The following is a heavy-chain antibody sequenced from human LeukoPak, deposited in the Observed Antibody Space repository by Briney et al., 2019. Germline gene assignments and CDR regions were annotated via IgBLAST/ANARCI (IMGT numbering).Heavy chain of an antibody. J-gene: IGHJ4*02. CDR1: GGSISYYY. V-gene: IGHV4-59*08. Sequence: SETLSLTCTVSGGSISYYYWSWIRQPPGKGLEWIGYIYYSGNTDSNPSLKSRVTISLDTSKNQFSLKPSSVTAADTAVYYCARTYCSGGSCHFDYWGQGTLVTVSS. CDR3: ARTYCSGGSCHFDY. D-gene: IGHD2-15*01. CDR2: IYYSGNT.